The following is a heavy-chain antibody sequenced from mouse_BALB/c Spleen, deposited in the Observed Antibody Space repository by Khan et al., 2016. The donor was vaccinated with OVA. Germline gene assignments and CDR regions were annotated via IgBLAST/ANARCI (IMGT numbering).Heavy chain of an antibody. Sequence: QVQLKQSGAELAKPGASVEMSCKASGYTFTTYWMHWVKQRPGQGLEWIGYINPTSGYTDYNDKFKDRATLSADKSSSTAYMQLNSLTSEDSAVYYCTRDRIDYWGQGTTLTVSS. J-gene: IGHJ2*01. CDR1: GYTFTTYW. CDR3: TRDRIDY. V-gene: IGHV1-7*01. CDR2: INPTSGYT.